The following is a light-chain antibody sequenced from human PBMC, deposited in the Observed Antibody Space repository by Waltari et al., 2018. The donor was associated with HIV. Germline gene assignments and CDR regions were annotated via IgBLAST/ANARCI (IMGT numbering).Light chain of an antibody. CDR3: ATWDGSLNGPV. V-gene: IGLV1-44*01. J-gene: IGLJ3*02. Sequence: QSVLPQPPSASGTPGQRVTISCSGSGSNIGGSTVTWYQQLPGTAPKLLIYSNNQRPSRVPDRFSGSKSGTSASLAISGLQSDDETTYYCATWDGSLNGPVFGGGTKLTVL. CDR1: GSNIGGST. CDR2: SNN.